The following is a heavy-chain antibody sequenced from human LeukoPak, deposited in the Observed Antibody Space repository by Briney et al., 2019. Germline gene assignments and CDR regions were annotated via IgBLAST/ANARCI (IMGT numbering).Heavy chain of an antibody. Sequence: ATVKVSCKASGYTFTVYFMHWVRQAPGQGLEWMGWINPNSGGTNYAQKFQGRVTMTRDTSISTAYMELSRLRSDDTAVYYCARELNYDSSGYYFDYWGQGTLVTVSS. CDR2: INPNSGGT. J-gene: IGHJ4*02. D-gene: IGHD3-22*01. CDR1: GYTFTVYF. CDR3: ARELNYDSSGYYFDY. V-gene: IGHV1-2*02.